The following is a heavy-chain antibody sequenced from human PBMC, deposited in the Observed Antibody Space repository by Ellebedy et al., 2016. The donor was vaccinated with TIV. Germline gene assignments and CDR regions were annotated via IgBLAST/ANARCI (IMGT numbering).Heavy chain of an antibody. CDR3: ASGCGADRYLDY. D-gene: IGHD2-21*02. CDR1: GGTFSSYA. V-gene: IGHV1-69*04. Sequence: SVKVSXXASGGTFSSYAISWVRQAPGQGLEWMGRIIPILGIANYAQKFQGRVTITADKSKSTAYMELSSLRSEDTAVYYCASGCGADRYLDYWGQGTLVTVSS. CDR2: IIPILGIA. J-gene: IGHJ4*02.